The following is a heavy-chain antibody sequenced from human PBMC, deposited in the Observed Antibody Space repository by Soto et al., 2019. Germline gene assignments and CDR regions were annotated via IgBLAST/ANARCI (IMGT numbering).Heavy chain of an antibody. J-gene: IGHJ4*02. CDR3: ARVPYGTDLYYFDY. CDR1: GYNFTDYY. D-gene: IGHD3-10*01. V-gene: IGHV3-11*01. Sequence: QVQLVESGGGLVTPGGSLRLSCEGSGYNFTDYYMAWIRQAPGKGLEWVSYITRSAFTMSYADSVKGRFTISRDNTKNSLYLPMHSLRADDTAVYYCARVPYGTDLYYFDYWGQGTLVTVSS. CDR2: ITRSAFTM.